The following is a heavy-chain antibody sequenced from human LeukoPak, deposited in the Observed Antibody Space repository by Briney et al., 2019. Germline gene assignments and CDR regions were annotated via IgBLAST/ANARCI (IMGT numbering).Heavy chain of an antibody. D-gene: IGHD3-16*02. V-gene: IGHV3-23*01. J-gene: IGHJ4*02. CDR1: GFTFSSYA. Sequence: GGSLRLSCAASGFTFSSYAMSWVRQAPGKGLEWVSAISGSGGSTYYADSVKGWFTISRDNSKNTLYLQMNSLRAEDTAVYYCAKSITFGGVIVPNDYWGQGTLVTVSS. CDR2: ISGSGGST. CDR3: AKSITFGGVIVPNDY.